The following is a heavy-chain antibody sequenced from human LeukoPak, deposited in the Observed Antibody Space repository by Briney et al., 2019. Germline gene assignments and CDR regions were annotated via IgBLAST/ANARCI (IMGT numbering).Heavy chain of an antibody. CDR3: AREEWELLRYYYYYMDV. CDR2: VGGGGDNT. CDR1: GFTFTNYA. Sequence: PGGSLRLSCAASGFTFTNYAMSWVRQASGKGLEWVSIVGGGGDNTFYADCVKGRFIISRDNAKKSLYLQMNSLRAEDTAVYYCAREEWELLRYYYYYMDVWGKGTTVTVSS. D-gene: IGHD1-26*01. V-gene: IGHV3-23*01. J-gene: IGHJ6*03.